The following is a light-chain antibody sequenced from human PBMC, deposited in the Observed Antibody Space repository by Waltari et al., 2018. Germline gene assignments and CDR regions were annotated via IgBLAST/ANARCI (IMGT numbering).Light chain of an antibody. V-gene: IGLV2-14*01. J-gene: IGLJ2*01. Sequence: QSALTQPASVSGSPGQSITISCTGTRSDVGGYNYVSWYQQHPGKAPKLMIYDVSKRASGVSTRFSGSKSGNTASLTISGLQAEDEADYYCSSYTSSSTLVFGGGTKLTVL. CDR2: DVS. CDR1: RSDVGGYNY. CDR3: SSYTSSSTLV.